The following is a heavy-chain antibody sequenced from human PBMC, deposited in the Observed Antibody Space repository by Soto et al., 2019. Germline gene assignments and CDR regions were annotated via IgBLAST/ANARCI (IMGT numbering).Heavy chain of an antibody. Sequence: QVQLVESGGGVVQPGRSLRLSCAASGFTFSSYGMHWVRQAPGKGLEWVAVISYDGSNKYYADSVKGRFTISRDNSKNTLYLQMNSLRAEDTAVYYCAKGGVRLDYWGQGTLVTVSS. D-gene: IGHD1-1*01. V-gene: IGHV3-30*18. CDR2: ISYDGSNK. CDR1: GFTFSSYG. CDR3: AKGGVRLDY. J-gene: IGHJ4*02.